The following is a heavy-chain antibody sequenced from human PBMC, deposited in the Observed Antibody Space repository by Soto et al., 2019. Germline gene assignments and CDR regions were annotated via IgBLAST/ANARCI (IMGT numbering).Heavy chain of an antibody. V-gene: IGHV3-9*01. CDR1: EFMFDDYA. CDR2: LSWNSNSI. J-gene: IGHJ4*02. D-gene: IGHD1-1*01. CDR3: ANSHRMATRPFDY. Sequence: EVQLVESGGGLVQPGRSLRLSCEASEFMFDDYAMYWVRQAPGKGLEWDAGLSWNSNSIVYADSVKGRFTISRDNAKNSLYLQMSSLKPEDTALYDCANSHRMATRPFDYWGQGTLVTFS.